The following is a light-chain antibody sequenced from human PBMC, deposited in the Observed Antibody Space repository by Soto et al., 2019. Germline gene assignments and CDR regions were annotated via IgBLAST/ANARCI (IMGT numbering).Light chain of an antibody. Sequence: ESVVTQSPGTLYPSPGERVALSCRASQSVSNNYLAWYQQKPGQAPRLLIYGACNRATGIPDRFSGSGSGTDFSLIISRLEPEDFAVYYCQRYGSSRTFGQGTNVEIK. CDR3: QRYGSSRT. CDR1: QSVSNNY. CDR2: GAC. V-gene: IGKV3-20*01. J-gene: IGKJ1*01.